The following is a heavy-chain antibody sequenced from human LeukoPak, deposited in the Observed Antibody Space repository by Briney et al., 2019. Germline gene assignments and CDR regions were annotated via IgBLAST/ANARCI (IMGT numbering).Heavy chain of an antibody. J-gene: IGHJ5*01. CDR1: GGSFSGYY. V-gene: IGHV4-34*01. Sequence: SETLSLTCAVYGGSFSGYYWSWIRQPPGKGLEWIGEINHSGSTNYNPSLKSRVTISVDTSKNQFSLKLSSVTAADTAVSYCASGGPGGYFASGLYSGGQETLVTVSS. CDR2: INHSGST. CDR3: ASGGPGGYFASGLYS. D-gene: IGHD3-10*01.